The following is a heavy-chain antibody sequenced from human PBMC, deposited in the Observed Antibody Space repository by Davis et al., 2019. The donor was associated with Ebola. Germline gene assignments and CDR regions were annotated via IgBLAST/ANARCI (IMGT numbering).Heavy chain of an antibody. V-gene: IGHV3-48*03. D-gene: IGHD6-6*01. J-gene: IGHJ6*03. CDR2: ISSSGSTI. Sequence: GESLKISCAASGFTFSSYEMNRVRQAPGKGLEWVSYISSSGSTIYYADSVKGRFTISRDNAKNSLYLQMNSLRAEDTAVYYCAKATVAARPGEYYYYYMDVWGKGTTVTVSS. CDR1: GFTFSSYE. CDR3: AKATVAARPGEYYYYYMDV.